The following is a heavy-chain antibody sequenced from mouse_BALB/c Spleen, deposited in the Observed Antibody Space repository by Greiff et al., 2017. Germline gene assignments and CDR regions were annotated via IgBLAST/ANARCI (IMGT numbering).Heavy chain of an antibody. V-gene: IGHV3-2*02. CDR3: ARYHNFRNYAMDY. CDR1: GYSITSDYA. D-gene: IGHD1-3*01. Sequence: EVKLMESGPGLVKPSQSLSLTCTVTGYSITSDYAWNWIRQFPGNQLGWMGYISYSGSTSYNPSLKSRISITRDTSKNQFFLQLNSVTTEDTATYYCARYHNFRNYAMDYWGQGTSVTVSS. CDR2: ISYSGST. J-gene: IGHJ4*01.